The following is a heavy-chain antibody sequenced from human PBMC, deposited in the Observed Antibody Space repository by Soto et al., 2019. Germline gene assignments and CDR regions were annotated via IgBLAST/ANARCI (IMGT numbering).Heavy chain of an antibody. J-gene: IGHJ4*02. V-gene: IGHV2-5*02. CDR2: IYWDDDK. D-gene: IGHD3-3*01. Sequence: QITLKESGPTLVKPTQTLTLTCTFSGFSLTGSGVGVGWIRQPPGKALEWLALIYWDDDKRYSPSLKSRLTITKDPSKNQVALTMTNMDPVDTATYYCARFLWSDTSLYYFDYWGQGTLVTVSS. CDR1: GFSLTGSGVG. CDR3: ARFLWSDTSLYYFDY.